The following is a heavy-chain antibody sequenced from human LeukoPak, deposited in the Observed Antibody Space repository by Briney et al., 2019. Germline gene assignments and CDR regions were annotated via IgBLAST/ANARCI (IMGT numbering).Heavy chain of an antibody. D-gene: IGHD2-2*01. V-gene: IGHV4-39*01. CDR3: ARNASSLGAGAFDI. CDR1: GGSISSSSLY. CDR2: VYYSGST. Sequence: SETLSLTCTVSGGSISSSSLYWDWIRQPPGKGLEWIGTVYYSGSTYYNPSLKSRVAISVDTSKNQFSLKLSSVTAADTAVYYCARNASSLGAGAFDIWGQGTMVTVSS. J-gene: IGHJ3*02.